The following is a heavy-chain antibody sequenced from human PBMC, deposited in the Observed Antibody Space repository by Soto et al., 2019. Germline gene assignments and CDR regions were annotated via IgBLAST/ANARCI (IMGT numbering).Heavy chain of an antibody. Sequence: PGGSLRLSCAASGFTFSSYAMTWVRQAPGKGLEWVSGISGSGDRTYYADSVKGRFTISRDNSKNTLYLQMNSLRAEDTAVYYSAKRTTGWYFDLWGRGTLVTVSS. V-gene: IGHV3-23*01. CDR2: ISGSGDRT. CDR3: AKRTTGWYFDL. CDR1: GFTFSSYA. J-gene: IGHJ2*01.